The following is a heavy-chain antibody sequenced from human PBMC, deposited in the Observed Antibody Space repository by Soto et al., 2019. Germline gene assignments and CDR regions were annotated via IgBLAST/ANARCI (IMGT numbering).Heavy chain of an antibody. Sequence: QVTLKESGPLLVKPTETLTLTCTVSGFSLSNARMGVSWIRQPPGKALEWLAHIFSNDEKSYSTSLKSRLTISKATSKSQVGLTMTNMDPVDTATYYCARIGNWNDDGAFDIWGQGTMVTVSS. CDR2: IFSNDEK. J-gene: IGHJ3*02. CDR3: ARIGNWNDDGAFDI. D-gene: IGHD1-20*01. V-gene: IGHV2-26*01. CDR1: GFSLSNARMG.